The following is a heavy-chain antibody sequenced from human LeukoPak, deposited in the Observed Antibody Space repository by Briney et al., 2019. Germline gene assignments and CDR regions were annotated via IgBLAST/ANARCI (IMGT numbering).Heavy chain of an antibody. V-gene: IGHV3-7*01. Sequence: GGSLRLSCAVSGFTFSSYWMSWVRQVPGKGLEWVANIKQDGSEKYYVDSMKGRFTISRDSARNSLYLQMNSLRAEDTAIYYCATDGTPLRVGEVFFDNWGQGTLVTVSS. CDR3: ATDGTPLRVGEVFFDN. CDR2: IKQDGSEK. D-gene: IGHD3-10*01. J-gene: IGHJ4*02. CDR1: GFTFSSYW.